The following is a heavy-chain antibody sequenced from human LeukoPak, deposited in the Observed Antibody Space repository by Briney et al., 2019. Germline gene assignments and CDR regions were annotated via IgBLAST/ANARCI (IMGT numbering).Heavy chain of an antibody. V-gene: IGHV4-59*08. Sequence: SETLSLTCTVSGGSISSYYWSWIRQPPGKGLEWIGYIYYSGSTNYNPSLKSRVTISVDTSKNQFSLKLSSVTAADTAVYYCARAHSSSWYSVGGYYFDYWGQGTLVTVSS. CDR3: ARAHSSSWYSVGGYYFDY. D-gene: IGHD6-13*01. CDR1: GGSISSYY. CDR2: IYYSGST. J-gene: IGHJ4*02.